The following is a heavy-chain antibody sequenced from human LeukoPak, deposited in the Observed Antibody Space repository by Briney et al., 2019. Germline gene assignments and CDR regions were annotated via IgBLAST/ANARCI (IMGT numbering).Heavy chain of an antibody. CDR2: ISAYNGNT. V-gene: IGHV1-18*01. J-gene: IGHJ4*02. D-gene: IGHD1-1*01. CDR3: ARDLIHRRDWNDVSALDY. CDR1: GYTFTSYG. Sequence: RASVKVSCKASGYTFTSYGINWVRQAPGQGLEWMGWISAYNGNTNYAQKLQGRVTMTTDTSTSTAYMELRSLRSDDTAVYYCARDLIHRRDWNDVSALDYWGQGTLVTVSS.